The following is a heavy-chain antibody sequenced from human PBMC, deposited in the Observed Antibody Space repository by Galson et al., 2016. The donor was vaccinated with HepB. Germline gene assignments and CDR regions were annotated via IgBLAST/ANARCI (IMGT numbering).Heavy chain of an antibody. V-gene: IGHV3-9*01. CDR1: GFTFANYA. Sequence: SLRLSCAASGFTFANYAMHWVRQAPGKGLEWVSGISWNSGTIGYADSVKGRFTISRDDAKNSLFLQMNRLRVEDTALYFCWKSTSAKLDLSSRAGAASAAPVWGQGTLVTASS. CDR3: WKSTSAKLDLSSRAGAASAAPV. J-gene: IGHJ4*02. D-gene: IGHD2-2*01. CDR2: ISWNSGTI.